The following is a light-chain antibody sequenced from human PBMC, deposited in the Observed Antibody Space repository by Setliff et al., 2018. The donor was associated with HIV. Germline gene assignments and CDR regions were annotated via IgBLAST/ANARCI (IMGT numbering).Light chain of an antibody. Sequence: QSVLTQPPSVYGAPGQRVTISCTGSSSNIGAGFDVHWYQQLPGTAPKLLIYDNMNRPSGVPDRFSGSKSGTSASLVITGLQTEDEADYYCQSYDNSLSGYVFGTGTKVTVL. CDR1: SSNIGAGFD. J-gene: IGLJ1*01. CDR3: QSYDNSLSGYV. V-gene: IGLV1-40*01. CDR2: DNM.